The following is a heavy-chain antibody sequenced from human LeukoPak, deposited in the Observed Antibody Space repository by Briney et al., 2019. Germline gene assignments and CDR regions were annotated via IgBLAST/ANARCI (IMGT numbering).Heavy chain of an antibody. CDR3: AKHDILTGYYVGSLDY. CDR2: ISGSGGST. Sequence: GGSLRLSCAASGVTFSSYAMSWVRQAPGKGLEWVSAISGSGGSTYYADSVKGRFTISRDNSKNTLYLQMNSLRAEDTAVYYCAKHDILTGYYVGSLDYWGQGTLVTVSS. CDR1: GVTFSSYA. J-gene: IGHJ4*02. D-gene: IGHD3-9*01. V-gene: IGHV3-23*01.